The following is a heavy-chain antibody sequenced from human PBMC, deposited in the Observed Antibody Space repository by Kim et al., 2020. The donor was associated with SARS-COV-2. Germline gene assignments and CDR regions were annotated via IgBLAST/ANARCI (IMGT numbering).Heavy chain of an antibody. CDR2: IYYSGST. J-gene: IGHJ4*02. CDR3: AREKQLGKLFDY. CDR1: GGSISSYY. D-gene: IGHD6-6*01. Sequence: SETLSLTCTVSGGSISSYYWSWIRQPPGKGLEWIGYIYYSGSTNYNPSLKSRVTISVDTSKNQFSLKLSSVTAADTAVYYCAREKQLGKLFDYWGQGTLVTVSS. V-gene: IGHV4-59*13.